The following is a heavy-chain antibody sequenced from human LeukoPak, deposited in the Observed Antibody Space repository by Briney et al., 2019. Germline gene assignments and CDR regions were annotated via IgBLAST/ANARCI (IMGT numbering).Heavy chain of an antibody. Sequence: GGSLRLSCAASGFTVSSYYMSWVRQAPGKGLEWVSIIYSDGSTYYADPVKGRFTISRDNSKNTLYLQMNSLRADDTAVYYCARDHYGDYYYYMDVWGKGTTVTVSS. J-gene: IGHJ6*03. V-gene: IGHV3-66*02. CDR1: GFTVSSYY. CDR2: IYSDGST. D-gene: IGHD4-17*01. CDR3: ARDHYGDYYYYMDV.